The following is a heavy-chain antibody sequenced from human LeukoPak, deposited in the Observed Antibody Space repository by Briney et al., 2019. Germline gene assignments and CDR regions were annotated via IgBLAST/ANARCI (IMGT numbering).Heavy chain of an antibody. J-gene: IGHJ6*03. V-gene: IGHV1-8*03. CDR3: ARAMDCSGGSCYPNDYYYYYMDV. CDR2: MNPNSGNT. Sequence: RWASVKVSCKASGYTFTSYDINWVRQATGQGLEWMGWMNPNSGNTGYAQKIQGRVTITADESTSTAYMELSSLRSEDTAVYYCARAMDCSGGSCYPNDYYYYYMDVWGKGTTVTISS. CDR1: GYTFTSYD. D-gene: IGHD2-15*01.